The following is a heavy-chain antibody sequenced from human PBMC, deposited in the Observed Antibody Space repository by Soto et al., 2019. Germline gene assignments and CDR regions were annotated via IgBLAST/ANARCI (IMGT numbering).Heavy chain of an antibody. J-gene: IGHJ4*02. CDR3: ARGVGSGLSDY. D-gene: IGHD1-26*01. Sequence: QVQLVQSGAEVKKPGASVKVSCKASGYTFTSYAMHWVRQAPGQRLEWMGWINAGNGNTEYSQKFQGRVTITRDTPASTAYMELSSLRSEATAVYYCARGVGSGLSDYWGQGTLVTVSS. CDR2: INAGNGNT. V-gene: IGHV1-3*01. CDR1: GYTFTSYA.